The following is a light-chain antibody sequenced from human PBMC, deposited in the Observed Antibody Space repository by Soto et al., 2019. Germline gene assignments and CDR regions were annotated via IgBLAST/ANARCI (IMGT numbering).Light chain of an antibody. CDR1: QGIRTE. CDR2: SAS. CDR3: LQDYKYPRT. J-gene: IGKJ4*01. Sequence: AIQMTQSPSSLSASVGDRVTITCRASQGIRTELSWYQQKPGKAPNLLIYSASTVQTGVPSRFSGSGSGTDFTLTISSLQPEDFATYYCLQDYKYPRTFGVGTKVEIK. V-gene: IGKV1-6*01.